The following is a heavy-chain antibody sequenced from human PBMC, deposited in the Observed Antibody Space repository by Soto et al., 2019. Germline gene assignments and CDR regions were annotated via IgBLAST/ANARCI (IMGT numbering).Heavy chain of an antibody. D-gene: IGHD1-26*01. Sequence: QVQLQQWGAGLLKPSETLSLTCAVYGGSFSGYYWSWIRQPPGKGLEWIGEINHSGSTNYNPSLKNRVTISVDTSKNQFSLKLSSVTAADTAVYYCARARAASGSKGGPYYFDYWGQGTLVTVSS. CDR2: INHSGST. J-gene: IGHJ4*02. V-gene: IGHV4-34*01. CDR1: GGSFSGYY. CDR3: ARARAASGSKGGPYYFDY.